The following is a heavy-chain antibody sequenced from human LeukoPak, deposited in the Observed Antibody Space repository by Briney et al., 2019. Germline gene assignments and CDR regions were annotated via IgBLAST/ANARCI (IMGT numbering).Heavy chain of an antibody. D-gene: IGHD4-17*01. CDR2: ISISGDDT. CDR1: GFTFSSYA. Sequence: GGSLRLSCAASGFTFSSYAMSWVRLAPGKGLEWLSAISISGDDTYYADSVKGRFTISRDNSKNTLYLQMNSLSADDTAMYYCANEIRPNDYWGQGTLVTVSS. CDR3: ANEIRPNDY. J-gene: IGHJ4*02. V-gene: IGHV3-23*01.